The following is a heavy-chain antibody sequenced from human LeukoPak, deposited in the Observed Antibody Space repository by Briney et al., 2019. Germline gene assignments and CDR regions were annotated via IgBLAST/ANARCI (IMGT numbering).Heavy chain of an antibody. CDR3: ARWVAASSIDY. J-gene: IGHJ4*02. Sequence: SETLSLACTVSGGSISSYYWSWIRQPPGKGLEWIGYIYYRGSTNYNASLKSRVTISVDTSKNQFSLKLRSVTAADTAVYYCARWVAASSIDYWGQGTLVTVSS. CDR1: GGSISSYY. D-gene: IGHD6-13*01. V-gene: IGHV4-59*08. CDR2: IYYRGST.